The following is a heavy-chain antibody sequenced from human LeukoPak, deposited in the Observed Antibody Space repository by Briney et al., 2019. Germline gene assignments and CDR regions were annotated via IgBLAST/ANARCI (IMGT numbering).Heavy chain of an antibody. CDR3: ARSRWSSSWYRFDY. J-gene: IGHJ4*02. CDR1: GYTFTSYG. CDR2: ISAYNGNT. D-gene: IGHD6-13*01. Sequence: ASVKVSCKASGYTFTSYGISWVRQAPGQGLEWMGWISAYNGNTNYAQKLQGRVTMTTDTSTSTAYMALRSLRSDDTAVYYCARSRWSSSWYRFDYWGQGTLVTVSS. V-gene: IGHV1-18*01.